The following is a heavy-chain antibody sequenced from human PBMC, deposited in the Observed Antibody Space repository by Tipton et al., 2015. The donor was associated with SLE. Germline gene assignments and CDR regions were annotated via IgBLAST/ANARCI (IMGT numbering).Heavy chain of an antibody. CDR1: GGSISSSSYY. V-gene: IGHV4-39*02. J-gene: IGHJ4*02. CDR2: IYYSGST. Sequence: TLSLTCTVSGGSISSSSYYWGWIRQPPGKGLEWIGSIYYSGSTYYNPSLKSRVTTSVDRAKNQFSLRLRSVTAADTAVYYCAREGGVGRPEIGIDYWGQGALVTVSS. CDR3: AREGGVGRPEIGIDY. D-gene: IGHD6-6*01.